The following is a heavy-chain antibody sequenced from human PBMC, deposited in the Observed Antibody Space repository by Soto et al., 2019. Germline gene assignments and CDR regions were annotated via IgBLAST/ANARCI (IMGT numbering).Heavy chain of an antibody. CDR3: ARDRVSGVEIMYYFDY. J-gene: IGHJ4*02. Sequence: QVQLVQSGAEVKKPGSSMTVSCKASEGTFSSYAISWVRQAPGQGLEWMGGIIPIFGTANYAQKFQGRVTITADESTSTAYMELSSLRSEDTAVYYCARDRVSGVEIMYYFDYWGQGTLVTVSS. V-gene: IGHV1-69*01. CDR1: EGTFSSYA. D-gene: IGHD3-16*01. CDR2: IIPIFGTA.